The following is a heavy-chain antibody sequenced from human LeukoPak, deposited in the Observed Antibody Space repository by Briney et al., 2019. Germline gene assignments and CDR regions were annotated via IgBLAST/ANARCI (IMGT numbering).Heavy chain of an antibody. D-gene: IGHD6-6*01. CDR3: ARLPASTRFDY. Sequence: PSETLSLTCAVYGGSFSGYYWSWIRQPPGKGLEWIGEINHSGSTNYNPSLKSRVTISVDTSKNQFSLKLSSVTAADTAVYYCARLPASTRFDYWGQGTLVTVSS. J-gene: IGHJ4*02. V-gene: IGHV4-34*01. CDR2: INHSGST. CDR1: GGSFSGYY.